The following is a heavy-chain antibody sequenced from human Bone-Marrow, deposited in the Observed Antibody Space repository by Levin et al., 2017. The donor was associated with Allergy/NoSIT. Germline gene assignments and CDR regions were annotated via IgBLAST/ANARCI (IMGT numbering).Heavy chain of an antibody. CDR3: ARARYFDLFSIYYYVMDV. CDR2: VSSSGST. Sequence: SETLSLTCNVSGGSMSSDYWSWIRLPPGKGLEWLGYVSSSGSTNYNPSLKSRVTISLDTSKKQFYLRLYSVTAADTAVYYCARARYFDLFSIYYYVMDVWGQGTTVTVSS. CDR1: GGSMSSDY. D-gene: IGHD3-9*01. V-gene: IGHV4-59*01. J-gene: IGHJ6*02.